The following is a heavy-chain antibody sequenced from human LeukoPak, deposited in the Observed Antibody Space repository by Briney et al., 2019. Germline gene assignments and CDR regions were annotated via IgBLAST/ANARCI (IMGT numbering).Heavy chain of an antibody. Sequence: GGSLRLSCAASGFTFSSYWMSWVRQAPGKGLEWVANIKQDGSENYYVDSVKGQFTISRDNAKNSLCLQMNSLRADDTAVYYCARARFNAFDIWGQGTMVTVSS. CDR2: IKQDGSEN. CDR3: ARARFNAFDI. CDR1: GFTFSSYW. J-gene: IGHJ3*02. V-gene: IGHV3-7*05.